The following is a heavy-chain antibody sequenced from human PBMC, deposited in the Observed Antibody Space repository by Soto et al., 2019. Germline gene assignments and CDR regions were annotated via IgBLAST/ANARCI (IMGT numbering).Heavy chain of an antibody. V-gene: IGHV4-59*08. Sequence: TSETLSLTCTVSGGSISSDYWMWIRQPPGKGLEWIGYIYYTGRTNYNPSLKSRVTISLDTSKTRFSLNLNSVTAADTAVYYCARWNVRRFDYWGQGALVTVSS. D-gene: IGHD1-1*01. J-gene: IGHJ4*02. CDR3: ARWNVRRFDY. CDR2: IYYTGRT. CDR1: GGSISSDY.